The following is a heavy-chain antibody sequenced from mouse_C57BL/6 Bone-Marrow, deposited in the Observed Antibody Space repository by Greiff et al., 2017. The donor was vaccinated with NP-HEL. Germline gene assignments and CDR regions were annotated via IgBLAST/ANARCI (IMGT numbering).Heavy chain of an antibody. J-gene: IGHJ1*03. V-gene: IGHV1-64*01. CDR2: IHPNSGST. D-gene: IGHD2-3*01. CDR1: GYTFTSSW. Sequence: QVQLQQPGAELVKPGASVKLSCKASGYTFTSSWMHWVKQRPGQGLEWIGMIHPNSGSTNYNEKFKSKATLTVDKSSSTAYMQLSSLTSEDSAVYYCARHPWLLRYFDVWGTGTTVTVSS. CDR3: ARHPWLLRYFDV.